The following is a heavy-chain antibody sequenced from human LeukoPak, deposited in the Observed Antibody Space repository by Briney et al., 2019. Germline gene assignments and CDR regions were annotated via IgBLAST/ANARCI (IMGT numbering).Heavy chain of an antibody. CDR3: ARESLSDSRGQGGGFDL. D-gene: IGHD3-22*01. CDR1: GFTFSSHG. Sequence: TGGSLRLSCAASGFTFSSHGIHWVRQAPGKGLEWVTVIWYDGSSKYYADSVKGRFTISRDNSKNTADLQMNSLSAEDTAVYYCARESLSDSRGQGGGFDLWGQGTMVTVSS. CDR2: IWYDGSSK. V-gene: IGHV3-33*01. J-gene: IGHJ3*01.